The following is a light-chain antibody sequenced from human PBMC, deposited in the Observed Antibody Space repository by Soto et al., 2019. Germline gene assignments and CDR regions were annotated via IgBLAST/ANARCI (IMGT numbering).Light chain of an antibody. V-gene: IGKV1-39*01. CDR1: QSISSY. Sequence: DIQMTQSPSSLSASVGDRVTITCQASQSISSYLNWYQQKPGKAPKLLIYAASSLQSGVPSRFSGSGSGTGFTLTISSLQPEDFATYYCQQSYSTPWTLGQGTKVDIK. J-gene: IGKJ1*01. CDR2: AAS. CDR3: QQSYSTPWT.